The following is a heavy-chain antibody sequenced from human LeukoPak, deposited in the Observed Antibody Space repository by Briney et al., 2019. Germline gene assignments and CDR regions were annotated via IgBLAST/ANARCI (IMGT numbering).Heavy chain of an antibody. CDR1: GYTFSSHD. V-gene: IGHV1-8*01. J-gene: IGHJ4*02. CDR2: MNLNSGDT. Sequence: ASVKVSCKASGYTFSSHDIYWVRQAPGQGLEWMGWMNLNSGDTYYAQNFQGRFSITSDTSKSTTYMDLASLAPEDTAGYYCARVPVPAPRRGLYFDYWGQGTLITVSS. D-gene: IGHD3-16*01. CDR3: ARVPVPAPRRGLYFDY.